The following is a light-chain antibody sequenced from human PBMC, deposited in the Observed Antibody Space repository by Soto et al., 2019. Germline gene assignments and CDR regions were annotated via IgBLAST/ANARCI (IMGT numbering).Light chain of an antibody. CDR3: MQALQTPQ. V-gene: IGKV2-28*01. CDR2: LGS. J-gene: IGKJ2*01. CDR1: QSLLHSSGYMY. Sequence: DIVMTQSPLSLPVTPGEPVSISCRSSQSLLHSSGYMYLDWYLQKPGQSPQLLIYLGSNRASGVPDRFSGCGSGTDLTLKISRVEAEDVGLYNCMQALQTPQFGQGTKLEIK.